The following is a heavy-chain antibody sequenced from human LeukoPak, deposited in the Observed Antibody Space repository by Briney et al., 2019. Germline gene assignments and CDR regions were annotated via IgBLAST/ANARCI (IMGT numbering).Heavy chain of an antibody. CDR3: TRTINSWFDP. CDR1: GYTFIKHY. D-gene: IGHD3-9*01. CDR2: IRPTGGST. J-gene: IGHJ5*02. V-gene: IGHV1-46*01. Sequence: ASVKVSCKPSGYTFIKHYIHWVRQAPGQGLEWMGVIRPTGGSTSYAQNFQGRLSMTSDTSTSTAYMELSSLRSEDTAIYYCTRTINSWFDPWGQGTPVSVSS.